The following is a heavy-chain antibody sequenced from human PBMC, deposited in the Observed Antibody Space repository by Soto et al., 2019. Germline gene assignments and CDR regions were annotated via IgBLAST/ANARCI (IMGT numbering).Heavy chain of an antibody. Sequence: SETLSLTCAVYGGSFSGYYWTWIRQPPGTGLEWIGEINHRGSTNYNPSLKSRVTISVDTSKNQFSLKLTSVTAADTAVYYCARDLLRARGWFDPWGQGTLVTVSS. CDR1: GGSFSGYY. CDR2: INHRGST. CDR3: ARDLLRARGWFDP. J-gene: IGHJ5*02. V-gene: IGHV4-34*01. D-gene: IGHD2-21*01.